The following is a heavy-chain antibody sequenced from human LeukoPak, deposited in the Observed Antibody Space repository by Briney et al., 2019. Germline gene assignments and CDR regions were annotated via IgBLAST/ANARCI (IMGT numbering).Heavy chain of an antibody. V-gene: IGHV3-23*01. CDR2: LRGDGST. J-gene: IGHJ4*02. CDR1: GFTFSSYA. D-gene: IGHD1-1*01. Sequence: GGSLRLSCAASGFTFSSYAMSWVRQAPARGLEWVSSLRGDGSTFYADSVKGRFTLSRDESRNTVYFQLNSLRVEDTAVYYCAKASWVSNGDAVWWGQGTLVTVFS. CDR3: AKASWVSNGDAVW.